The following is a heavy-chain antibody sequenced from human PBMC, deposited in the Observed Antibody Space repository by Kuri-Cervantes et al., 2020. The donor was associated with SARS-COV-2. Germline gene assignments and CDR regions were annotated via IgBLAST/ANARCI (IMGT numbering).Heavy chain of an antibody. CDR2: TYNNGIIT. Sequence: SETLSLTCTVSGDSVNFISYYWSWIRQPPGKGLEWIGHTYNNGIITNYNPSLKSRVTISVDTSKNQFFLRLTSVTAADTAVYYCARDVGTTSRFDYWGQGALVTVSS. V-gene: IGHV4-61*01. CDR1: GDSVNFISYY. J-gene: IGHJ4*02. D-gene: IGHD1-26*01. CDR3: ARDVGTTSRFDY.